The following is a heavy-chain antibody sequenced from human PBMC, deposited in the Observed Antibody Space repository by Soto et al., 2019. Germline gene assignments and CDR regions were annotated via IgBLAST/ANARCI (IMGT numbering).Heavy chain of an antibody. CDR3: ARQFDYDISGYYYAY. CDR1: GGTFSKYS. Sequence: QVPLVQSGAEVKKPGSSVKVSCKASGGTFSKYSISWVRQAPGQGLEWMGGIIPMFGKANYARKFEGRVTITADESTSTTYMELSSLRSEDTAVYYCARQFDYDISGYYYAYWGQGTLVTVSS. V-gene: IGHV1-69*01. J-gene: IGHJ4*02. CDR2: IIPMFGKA. D-gene: IGHD3-22*01.